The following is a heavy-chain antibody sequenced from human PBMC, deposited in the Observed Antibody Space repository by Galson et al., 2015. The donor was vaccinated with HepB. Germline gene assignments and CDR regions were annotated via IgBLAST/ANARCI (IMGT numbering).Heavy chain of an antibody. V-gene: IGHV1-18*01. CDR3: ARRGYCSGGSCWYYYMDV. J-gene: IGHJ6*03. D-gene: IGHD2-15*01. CDR1: GYTFTSYG. CDR2: ISAYNGNT. Sequence: SVKVSCKASGYTFTSYGISWVRQAPGQGLEWMGWISAYNGNTNYAQKLQGRVTMATDTSTSTAYMELRSLRSDDTAVYYCARRGYCSGGSCWYYYMDVWGKGTTVTVSS.